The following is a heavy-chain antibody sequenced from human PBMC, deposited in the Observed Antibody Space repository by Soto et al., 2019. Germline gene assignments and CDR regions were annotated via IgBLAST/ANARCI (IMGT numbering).Heavy chain of an antibody. CDR1: GYSIGSAYY. CDR2: VSHSGIT. V-gene: IGHV4-38-2*02. D-gene: IGHD2-21*01. Sequence: SETLSLTCTVSGYSIGSAYYWGWIRQPPGKGLEWIASVSHSGITHYNPSLRSRLTISLDTSKNQFSLRLTSVTAADTAVYYCARDLGAGGDSDYWGQGTMVTVYS. J-gene: IGHJ4*02. CDR3: ARDLGAGGDSDY.